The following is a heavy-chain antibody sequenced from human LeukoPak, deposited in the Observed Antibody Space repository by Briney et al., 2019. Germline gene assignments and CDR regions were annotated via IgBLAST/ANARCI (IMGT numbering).Heavy chain of an antibody. CDR3: ARHVYNWNYVDY. CDR1: GYSFTSYW. Sequence: GGSLKISCQGSGYSFTSYWIGWVRQMPGKGLEWMGIIYPRDSDTRYSPSFQSQVTISADKSISTAYLQWSSLKASDTAMYYCARHVYNWNYVDYWGQGALVTVSS. D-gene: IGHD1-20*01. V-gene: IGHV5-51*01. J-gene: IGHJ4*02. CDR2: IYPRDSDT.